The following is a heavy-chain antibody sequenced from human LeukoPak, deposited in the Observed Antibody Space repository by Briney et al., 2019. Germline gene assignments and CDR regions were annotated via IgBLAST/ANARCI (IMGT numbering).Heavy chain of an antibody. CDR2: INAGNGNT. J-gene: IGHJ4*02. CDR3: ARAERITMVRGQELDY. V-gene: IGHV1-3*01. Sequence: ASVKVSCKASGYAFTSYAMHWVRQAPGQRLEWTGWINAGNGNTKYSQKFQGRVTITRDTSASTAYMELSSLRSEDTAVYYCARAERITMVRGQELDYWGQGTLVTVSS. D-gene: IGHD3-10*01. CDR1: GYAFTSYA.